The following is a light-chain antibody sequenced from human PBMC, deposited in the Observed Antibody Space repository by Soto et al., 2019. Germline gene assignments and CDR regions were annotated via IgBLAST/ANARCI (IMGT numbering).Light chain of an antibody. CDR2: DAS. J-gene: IGKJ3*01. Sequence: DIQMTQSPSSLSAAVEDRVTITCQASQDINNYLNWYQQKPGKAPKLLIYDASNLETGVPSRFSGSGSGTDFTFTISSLQPEDIATYYCQQFDNLPFTFGPGTKVDIK. V-gene: IGKV1-33*01. CDR3: QQFDNLPFT. CDR1: QDINNY.